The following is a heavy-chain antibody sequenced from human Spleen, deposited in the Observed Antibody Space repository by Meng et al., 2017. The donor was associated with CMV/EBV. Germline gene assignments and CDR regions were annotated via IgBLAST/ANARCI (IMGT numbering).Heavy chain of an antibody. CDR2: IYYSGST. J-gene: IGHJ4*02. CDR3: ARDNNWGPDY. V-gene: IGHV4-30-4*08. Sequence: SETLSLTCTVSGGSISSAEYYWSWIRQPPGKGLEWIGHIYYSGSTYYNLSLKSRLTISIDTSKNQFSLNLTSVTAADTAVYYCARDNNWGPDYWGQGTLVTVSS. D-gene: IGHD7-27*01. CDR1: GGSISSAEYY.